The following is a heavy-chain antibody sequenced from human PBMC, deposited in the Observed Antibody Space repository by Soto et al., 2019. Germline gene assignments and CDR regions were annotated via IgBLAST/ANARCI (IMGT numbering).Heavy chain of an antibody. V-gene: IGHV1-69*14. D-gene: IGHD2-21*02. CDR1: GGSFSSYG. CDR3: GLSVTGDIYNWFDP. Sequence: QVRLVQSGAEVKKPGSSVKVSCKASGGSFSSYGITWMRQAPGQGPGWVGGIVPMVGSSDYAQKFQGRVTSTADKSTTTVYMELTKLTSRDTAVYYCGLSVTGDIYNWFDPWGQGTLVTVTS. CDR2: IVPMVGSS. J-gene: IGHJ5*02.